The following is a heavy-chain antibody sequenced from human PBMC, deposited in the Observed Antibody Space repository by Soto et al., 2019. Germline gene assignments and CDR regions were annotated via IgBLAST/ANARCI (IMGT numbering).Heavy chain of an antibody. CDR2: ISGGGGST. CDR3: AKGVGGDWAPAY. V-gene: IGHV3-23*01. J-gene: IGHJ4*02. CDR1: GFTFSSYA. Sequence: EVQLLESGGGLVQPGGSLRLSCAASGFTFSSYAMSWVRQAPGTGLEWVSAISGGGGSTYYADSVKGRFTISRDNSNNTLYLQMNSLRAEDTAVYYCAKGVGGDWAPAYWGQGTLVTVSS. D-gene: IGHD2-21*01.